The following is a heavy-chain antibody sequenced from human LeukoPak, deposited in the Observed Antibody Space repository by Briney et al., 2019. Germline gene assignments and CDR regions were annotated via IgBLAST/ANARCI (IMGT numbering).Heavy chain of an antibody. V-gene: IGHV3-23*01. D-gene: IGHD3-3*02. Sequence: PGGSLRLSCAVSGFTFSSYAMSWVRQAPGKGLEWVSAISGSGKDLFYADSVKGRFTISRDNSENTLYLQMSGLRGEDTAVYYCANEGAAFGSGYFQHWGQGTLVTVSS. J-gene: IGHJ1*01. CDR1: GFTFSSYA. CDR3: ANEGAAFGSGYFQH. CDR2: ISGSGKDL.